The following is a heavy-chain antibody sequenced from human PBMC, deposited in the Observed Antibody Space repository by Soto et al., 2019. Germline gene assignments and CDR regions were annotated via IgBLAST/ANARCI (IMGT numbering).Heavy chain of an antibody. V-gene: IGHV4-31*01. Sequence: QVQLQESGPGLVKPSQTLSLTCTVSGGSISSGGYYWSWIRQHPGKGLEWIGYIYYSGITYYTPSLKRLVTISVDTSKTQSSLKLSSVTAAGTAVYSCARSVFPWGQGTLVTVSS. CDR1: GGSISSGGYY. J-gene: IGHJ5*02. CDR2: IYYSGIT. CDR3: ARSVFP.